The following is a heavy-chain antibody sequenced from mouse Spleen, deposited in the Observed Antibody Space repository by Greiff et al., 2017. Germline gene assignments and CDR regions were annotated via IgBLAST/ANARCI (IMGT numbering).Heavy chain of an antibody. CDR2: ISDGGSYT. CDR1: GFTFSDYY. D-gene: IGHD2-4*01. Sequence: EVKLMESGGGLVKPGGSLKLSCAASGFTFSDYYMYWVRQTPEKRLEWVATISDGGSYTYYPDSVKGRFTISRDTAKNNLYLQMSSLKSEDTAMYYCARASYDYDGYYAMDYWGQGTSVTVSS. V-gene: IGHV5-4*02. CDR3: ARASYDYDGYYAMDY. J-gene: IGHJ4*01.